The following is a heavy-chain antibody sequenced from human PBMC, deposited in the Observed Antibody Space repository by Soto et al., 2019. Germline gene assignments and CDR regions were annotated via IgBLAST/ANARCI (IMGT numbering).Heavy chain of an antibody. CDR1: GFTFRTFW. CDR2: MNPEETTT. Sequence: GGSLRLSCEASGFTFRTFWMHWVRQAPGEGLVWVSRMNPEETTTNYADSVRGRFTISRDNAKNTLYLQMNSLRPEDTAVYYCAKGGLEPFEFWGQGTLVTVSS. D-gene: IGHD1-1*01. V-gene: IGHV3-74*01. CDR3: AKGGLEPFEF. J-gene: IGHJ4*02.